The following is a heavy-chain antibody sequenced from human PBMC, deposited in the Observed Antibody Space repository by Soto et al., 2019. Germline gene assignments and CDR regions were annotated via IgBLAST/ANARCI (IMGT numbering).Heavy chain of an antibody. J-gene: IGHJ3*02. V-gene: IGHV3-33*01. D-gene: IGHD5-18*01. CDR2: IWYDGSNK. CDR1: GFTFSSYG. CDR3: ARDTLRYSYAPDAFDI. Sequence: QVQLVESGGGVVQPGRSLRLSCAASGFTFSSYGMHWVRQAPGKGLEWVAVIWYDGSNKYYADSVKGRFTISRDNSKNTLYLQMNRLRAEDTAVYYCARDTLRYSYAPDAFDIWGQGTMVTVSS.